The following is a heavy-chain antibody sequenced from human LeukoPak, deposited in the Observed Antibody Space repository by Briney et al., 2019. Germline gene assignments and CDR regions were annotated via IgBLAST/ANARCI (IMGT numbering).Heavy chain of an antibody. CDR3: TTDEDWNYARKDV. V-gene: IGHV3-15*04. D-gene: IGHD1-7*01. Sequence: GGSLRLSCAASGFTFNYAWISWVRQVPGKGLEWVGQTVSEIDGGTTDYAAPVKGRFTISRDDSKSTLYLQMNSLKIEDTAVYYCTTDEDWNYARKDVWGQGATVIVSS. J-gene: IGHJ6*02. CDR2: TVSEIDGGTT. CDR1: GFTFNYAW.